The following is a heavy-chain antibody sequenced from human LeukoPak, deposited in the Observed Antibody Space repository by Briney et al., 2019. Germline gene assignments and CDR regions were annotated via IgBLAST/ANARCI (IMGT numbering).Heavy chain of an antibody. CDR1: GGSIRRYY. CDR3: ARDLGDYDILTGYYPNWFDP. J-gene: IGHJ5*02. CDR2: IYYCGST. Sequence: PSETLSLTCTVSGGSIRRYYRSWMQQPPRKGLYGIGCIYYCGSTNYNPSLKSRVTISVDTSKNQFSLKLSSVTAADTAVYYCARDLGDYDILTGYYPNWFDPWGQGTLVTVSS. D-gene: IGHD3-9*01. V-gene: IGHV4-59*01.